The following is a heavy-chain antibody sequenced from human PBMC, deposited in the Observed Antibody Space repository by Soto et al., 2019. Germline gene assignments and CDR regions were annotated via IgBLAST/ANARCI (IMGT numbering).Heavy chain of an antibody. CDR2: TYYRSKWYD. CDR3: ARYYYDSSGSYGGYYYGMDV. V-gene: IGHV6-1*01. D-gene: IGHD3-22*01. CDR1: GDSVSSNSAA. J-gene: IGHJ6*02. Sequence: PSQTLSLTCAISGDSVSSNSAAWNWIRQSPSRGLEWLGRTYYRSKWYDDYAVSVKSRITINPDTSKNQFSLQLNSVTPEDTAVYYCARYYYDSSGSYGGYYYGMDVWGQGTTVTVSS.